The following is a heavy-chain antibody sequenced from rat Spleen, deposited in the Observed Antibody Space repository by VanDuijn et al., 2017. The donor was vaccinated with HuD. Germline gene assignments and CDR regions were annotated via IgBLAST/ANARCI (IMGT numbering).Heavy chain of an antibody. D-gene: IGHD1-6*01. CDR3: ARGGFFRY. CDR2: ISYDGRST. CDR1: GFIFSDYY. J-gene: IGHJ2*01. Sequence: EVQLVESGGGLVQPGRSLKLSCVASGFIFSDYYVAWVRQAPTKGLEWVATISYDGRSTFYRDSVRDRFTISRDNGKNTLYLQIDSLKSEDTATYYCARGGFFRYWGQGVMVTVSS. V-gene: IGHV5-29*01.